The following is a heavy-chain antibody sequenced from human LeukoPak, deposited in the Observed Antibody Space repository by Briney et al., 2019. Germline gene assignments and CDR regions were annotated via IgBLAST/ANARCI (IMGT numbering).Heavy chain of an antibody. D-gene: IGHD5-12*01. J-gene: IGHJ6*03. V-gene: IGHV4-59*08. CDR3: ARHGYSGYIYYIDV. CDR1: GGSIGSYY. CDR2: IFSSGST. Sequence: SETLSLTCTVSGGSIGSYYWSWIRQPPGKGLEWIGYIFSSGSTNYNPSLKSRVTISVDTSKNQFSLKLTSVTAADTAVYYCARHGYSGYIYYIDVWGKGTTVTVSS.